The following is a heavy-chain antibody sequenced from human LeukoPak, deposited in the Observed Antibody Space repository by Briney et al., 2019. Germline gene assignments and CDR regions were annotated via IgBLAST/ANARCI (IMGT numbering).Heavy chain of an antibody. CDR1: GFTFSSYG. V-gene: IGHV3-30*18. CDR3: AKDVDDYGDPS. CDR2: ISYDGSNK. D-gene: IGHD4-17*01. Sequence: PGGSLRLSCAASGFTFSSYGMHWVRQAPGKGLEWVAVISYDGSNKYYADSVKGRFTISRDNSKNTLYLQMNSLRAEDTAVYYCAKDVDDYGDPSWGQGTLVTVSS. J-gene: IGHJ5*02.